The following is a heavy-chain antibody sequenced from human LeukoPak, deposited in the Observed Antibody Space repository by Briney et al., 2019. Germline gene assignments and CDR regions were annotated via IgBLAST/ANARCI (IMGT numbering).Heavy chain of an antibody. D-gene: IGHD3-3*01. Sequence: HPGGSLRLSCAASGFTFSSYTMGWVRQAPGKGLEWVASIKHDGSEKYYVDSVRGRFTISRDNTMNSLYLQMSSLRAEDTAVYYCATDRGWRTSGYYLYYFEYWGQGTLVTYSS. J-gene: IGHJ4*02. CDR3: ATDRGWRTSGYYLYYFEY. V-gene: IGHV3-7*01. CDR2: IKHDGSEK. CDR1: GFTFSSYT.